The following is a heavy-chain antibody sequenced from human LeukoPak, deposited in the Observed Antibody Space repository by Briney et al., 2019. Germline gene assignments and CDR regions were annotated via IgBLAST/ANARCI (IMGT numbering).Heavy chain of an antibody. J-gene: IGHJ4*02. D-gene: IGHD6-19*01. CDR3: ARVGSGGAWFDF. Sequence: SETLSLTCTVSGGSISSYYWSWIRQPPGKGLEWIGSIYHSGSTYYNPSLKSRVTISVDTSKNQFSLKMTSVTAADTAVYFCARVGSGGAWFDFWGQGTLVTVSS. V-gene: IGHV4-59*01. CDR1: GGSISSYY. CDR2: IYHSGST.